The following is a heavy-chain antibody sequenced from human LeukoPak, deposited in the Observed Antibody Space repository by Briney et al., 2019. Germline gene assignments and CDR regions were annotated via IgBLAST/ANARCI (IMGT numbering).Heavy chain of an antibody. V-gene: IGHV1-2*02. D-gene: IGHD3-22*01. CDR3: ATTQDSSGYYYSYYYYYYGMDV. Sequence: GASVKVSCKVSGYTLTELSMHWVRQAPGQGLEWMGWINPNSGGTNYARKFQGRVTMTRDTSISTAYMELSRLRSDDTAVYYCATTQDSSGYYYSYYYYYYGMDVWGQGTTVTVSS. J-gene: IGHJ6*02. CDR2: INPNSGGT. CDR1: GYTLTELS.